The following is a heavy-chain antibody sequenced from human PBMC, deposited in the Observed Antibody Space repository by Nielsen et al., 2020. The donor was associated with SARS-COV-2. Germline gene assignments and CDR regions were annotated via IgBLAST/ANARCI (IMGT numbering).Heavy chain of an antibody. CDR3: ARLWDDGYYFDTGPYDY. Sequence: GESLKISCAASGFIFSDYAMAWVRQAPGKGLEWVSVIKTSGGTTYYADSVKGRFTISRDNAKNTLYLQMNSLRAEDTAVYYCARLWDDGYYFDTGPYDYWGQGTLVTVSS. CDR1: GFIFSDYA. J-gene: IGHJ4*02. CDR2: IKTSGGTT. V-gene: IGHV3-23*01. D-gene: IGHD3-22*01.